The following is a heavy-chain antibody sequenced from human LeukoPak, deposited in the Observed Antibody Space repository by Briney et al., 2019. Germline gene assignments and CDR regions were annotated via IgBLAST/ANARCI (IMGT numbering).Heavy chain of an antibody. J-gene: IGHJ6*02. Sequence: GGSVKVSCKASGYTFTSYGISWVRQAPGQGLEWMGWISAYNGNTNYAQKLQGRVTMTTDTSTSTAYMELRSLRSDDTAVYYCARVEIMGDHVLGVDYYYGMDVWGQGTTVTVSS. CDR3: ARVEIMGDHVLGVDYYYGMDV. CDR2: ISAYNGNT. CDR1: GYTFTSYG. D-gene: IGHD5-24*01. V-gene: IGHV1-18*01.